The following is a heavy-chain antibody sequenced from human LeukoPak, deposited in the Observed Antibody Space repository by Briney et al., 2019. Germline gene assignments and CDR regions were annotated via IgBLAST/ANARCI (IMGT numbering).Heavy chain of an antibody. CDR2: VYYSGST. D-gene: IGHD1-1*01. V-gene: IGHV4-59*08. CDR3: ARLYNTGSPDI. Sequence: PSETLSLSCAVSGGSFTSYYWSWIRQPPGKGLEWIGYVYYSGSTKYNPPPMSRVTISVDTSKNQFSLKLSSVTAADTAVYYCARLYNTGSPDICGQGTMVTVSS. CDR1: GGSFTSYY. J-gene: IGHJ3*02.